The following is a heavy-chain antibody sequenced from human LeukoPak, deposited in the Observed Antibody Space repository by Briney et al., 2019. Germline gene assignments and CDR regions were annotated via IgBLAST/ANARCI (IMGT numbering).Heavy chain of an antibody. J-gene: IGHJ3*02. CDR1: GGSFSGYY. Sequence: KPSETLSLTCAVYGGSFSGYYWSWIRQPPGKGLEWIGEINHSGSTNYNASLKSRVTISVDTSKSQFSLKLSSVTAADTAVYYCAREEDCSGGICYLGNAFDIWGQGTMVTVSS. CDR2: INHSGST. CDR3: AREEDCSGGICYLGNAFDI. V-gene: IGHV4-34*01. D-gene: IGHD2-15*01.